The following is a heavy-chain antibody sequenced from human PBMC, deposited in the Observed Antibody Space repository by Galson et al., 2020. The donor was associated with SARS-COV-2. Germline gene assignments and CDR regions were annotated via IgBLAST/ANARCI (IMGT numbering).Heavy chain of an antibody. CDR3: AKRVGGGRPQEAFDV. J-gene: IGHJ3*01. CDR2: ITFSGGLT. Sequence: AGSLTLSCAASGFTFNRHALSWVRQAPGKGLECVSIITFSGGLTSYADSVKGRFTISRDNSKSTLYLQLDSLTAEDTAVYYCAKRVGGGRPQEAFDVWGRGTTGTVAS. D-gene: IGHD3-10*01. CDR1: GFTFNRHA. V-gene: IGHV3-23*01.